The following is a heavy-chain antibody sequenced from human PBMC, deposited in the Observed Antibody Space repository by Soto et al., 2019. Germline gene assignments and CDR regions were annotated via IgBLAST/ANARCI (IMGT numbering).Heavy chain of an antibody. J-gene: IGHJ6*03. V-gene: IGHV4-39*01. CDR1: GGSISSSSYY. D-gene: IGHD5-12*01. CDR3: ARILYSGYLPGASTENYYYMDV. CDR2: IYYSGST. Sequence: SETLSLTCTVSGGSISSSSYYWGWIRQPPGKGLEWIGSIYYSGSTYYNPSLKSRVTISVDTSKNQFSLKLSSVTAADTAVYYCARILYSGYLPGASTENYYYMDVWGKGTTVTVSS.